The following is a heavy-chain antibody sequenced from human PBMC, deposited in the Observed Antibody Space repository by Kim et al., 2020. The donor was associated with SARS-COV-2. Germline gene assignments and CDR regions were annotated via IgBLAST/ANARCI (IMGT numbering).Heavy chain of an antibody. CDR3: ARPSPLYYDFWSGYYLYMDV. CDR2: INTNTGNP. V-gene: IGHV7-4-1*02. Sequence: ASVKVSCKASGYTFTSYAMNWVRQAPGQGLEWMGWINTNTGNPTYAQGFTGRFVFSLDTSVSTAYLQISSLKAEDTAVYYCARPSPLYYDFWSGYYLYMDVWGQGTTVTVSS. J-gene: IGHJ6*02. D-gene: IGHD3-3*01. CDR1: GYTFTSYA.